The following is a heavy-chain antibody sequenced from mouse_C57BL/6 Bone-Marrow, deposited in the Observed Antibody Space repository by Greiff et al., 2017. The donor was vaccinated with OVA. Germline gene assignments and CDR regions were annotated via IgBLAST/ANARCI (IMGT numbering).Heavy chain of an antibody. J-gene: IGHJ1*03. D-gene: IGHD4-1*01. Sequence: EVKLVESGGGLVKPGGSLKLSCAASGFTFSDYGMHWVRQAPEKGLEWVAYISSGSSTIYYADTVKGRFTISSDNAKNTLFLQMTSLRYEDTAMYYCARLTGTSWYFDVWGTGTTVTVSS. V-gene: IGHV5-17*01. CDR3: ARLTGTSWYFDV. CDR1: GFTFSDYG. CDR2: ISSGSSTI.